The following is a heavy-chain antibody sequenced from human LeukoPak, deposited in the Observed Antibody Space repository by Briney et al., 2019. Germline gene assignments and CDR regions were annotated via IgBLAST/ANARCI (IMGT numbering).Heavy chain of an antibody. J-gene: IGHJ4*02. V-gene: IGHV3-7*01. Sequence: PGGSLRLSCAASGLTFSSYWMNWVRQAPGKGLEWVAKIKQDGSEKFYVDSVKGRFTISRDNAKNSLYLQMNSLRADDTAVYYCARGRRVVVTAKDAHFDYWGQGTLVTVSS. CDR1: GLTFSSYW. CDR3: ARGRRVVVTAKDAHFDY. CDR2: IKQDGSEK. D-gene: IGHD2-21*02.